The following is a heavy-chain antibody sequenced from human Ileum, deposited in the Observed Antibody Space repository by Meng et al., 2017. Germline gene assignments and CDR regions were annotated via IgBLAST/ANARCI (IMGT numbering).Heavy chain of an antibody. J-gene: IGHJ5*01. D-gene: IGHD4-23*01. CDR1: EYAFYVWW. Sequence: GASLKISCKGSEYAFYVWWIVWVRQTRGKGLEWVGMIYPDDSKTRYSPSFEGHATFSAANTITTAYLQWSSLTASDSAMYYCAGYGGATLAEIWFDFWGQGTLVTVSS. CDR2: IYPDDSKT. V-gene: IGHV5-51*01. CDR3: AGYGGATLAEIWFDF.